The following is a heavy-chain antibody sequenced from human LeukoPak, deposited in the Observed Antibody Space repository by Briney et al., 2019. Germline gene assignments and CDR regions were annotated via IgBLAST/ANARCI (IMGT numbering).Heavy chain of an antibody. J-gene: IGHJ3*02. CDR3: ARDRAYSGSYISLGTGPQNAFDI. CDR1: GYTFTSYY. Sequence: GASVKVSCKASGYTFTSYYMHWVRQAPGQGLEWMGIINPSGGSTSYAQKFQGRVTMTRDTSTSTVYMELSSLRSEDAAVYYCARDRAYSGSYISLGTGPQNAFDIWGQGTMVTVSS. V-gene: IGHV1-46*01. CDR2: INPSGGST. D-gene: IGHD1-26*01.